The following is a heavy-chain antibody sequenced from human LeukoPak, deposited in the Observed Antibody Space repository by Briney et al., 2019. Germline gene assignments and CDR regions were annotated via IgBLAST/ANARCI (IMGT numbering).Heavy chain of an antibody. V-gene: IGHV1-69*04. J-gene: IGHJ4*02. CDR1: RGTFSTYG. CDR2: IIPILGIA. Sequence: LVQVSCKPSRGTFSTYGIRVLLQAPGESLEWMGRIIPILGIANYAQKFQGRVTITADESTSTAYMELTSLRSGDTAVYYCAREATYYYGSGSFDYWGQGTLVTVSS. D-gene: IGHD3-10*01. CDR3: AREATYYYGSGSFDY.